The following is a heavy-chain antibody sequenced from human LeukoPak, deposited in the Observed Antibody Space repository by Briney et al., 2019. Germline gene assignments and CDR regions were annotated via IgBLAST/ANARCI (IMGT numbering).Heavy chain of an antibody. CDR1: GFTFSSYG. CDR3: AKPSLPSSSSWYDFDY. Sequence: NPGGSLRLSCAASGFTFSSYGMHWVRQAPGKGLEWVAFIRYDGSNKYYADSVKGRFTISRDNSKNTLYLQMNSLRAEDTAVYYCAKPSLPSSSSWYDFDYWGQGTLVTVSS. D-gene: IGHD6-13*01. V-gene: IGHV3-30*02. CDR2: IRYDGSNK. J-gene: IGHJ4*02.